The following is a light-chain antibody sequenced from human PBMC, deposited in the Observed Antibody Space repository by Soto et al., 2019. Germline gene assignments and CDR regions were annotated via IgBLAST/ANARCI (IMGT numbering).Light chain of an antibody. J-gene: IGKJ4*01. Sequence: EIVLTQSPVTLSLSPGERATLSCRASQSVNSYLAWYQQKPGQAPRLLIYHASNRATGIPARFSGSGSGTDFTLTISSLEPEDFAVYYCQQGSNWPLTFGGGTKVEIK. CDR3: QQGSNWPLT. CDR2: HAS. CDR1: QSVNSY. V-gene: IGKV3-11*01.